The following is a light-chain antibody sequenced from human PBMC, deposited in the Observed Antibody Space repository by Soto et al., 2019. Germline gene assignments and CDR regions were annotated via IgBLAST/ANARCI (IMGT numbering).Light chain of an antibody. CDR2: GAS. J-gene: IGKJ1*01. Sequence: EIVLTQSPGTLSVSPGERATLSCRASQSVNNNYLAWCQHKPGQAPRLLICGASSRATGIPDRFSGSGSGTDFTLTISRLEPEDAAVYYCQQYGVSPWTLGQGTKVEIK. CDR1: QSVNNNY. CDR3: QQYGVSPWT. V-gene: IGKV3-20*01.